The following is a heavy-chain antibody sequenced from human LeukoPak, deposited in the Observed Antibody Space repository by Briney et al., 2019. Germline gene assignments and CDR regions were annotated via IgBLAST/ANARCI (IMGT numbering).Heavy chain of an antibody. CDR1: GGSISSSSYY. CDR3: ARHGAYSSSWHSTYYFDY. D-gene: IGHD6-13*01. Sequence: SETLSLTCTVSGGSISSSSYYWGWIRQPPGKGLEWIGSIYYSGSTYYNPSLKSRVTISVDTSKNQFSLKLSSVTAADTAVYYCARHGAYSSSWHSTYYFDYWGQGTLVTVSS. V-gene: IGHV4-39*01. J-gene: IGHJ4*02. CDR2: IYYSGST.